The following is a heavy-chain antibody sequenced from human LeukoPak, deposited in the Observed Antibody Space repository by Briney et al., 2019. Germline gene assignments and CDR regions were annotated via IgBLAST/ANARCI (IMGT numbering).Heavy chain of an antibody. CDR1: GFTFSSYW. CDR2: INSDGSST. CDR3: ARDFKYSGYELDY. J-gene: IGHJ4*02. D-gene: IGHD5-12*01. V-gene: IGHV3-74*01. Sequence: TGGSLRLSCAASGFTFSSYWMHWVRQAPGKGLVWVSRINSDGSSTSYADSGKGRFTISRDNAKNTLYLQMNSLRAEDTAVYYCARDFKYSGYELDYWGQGTLVSVSS.